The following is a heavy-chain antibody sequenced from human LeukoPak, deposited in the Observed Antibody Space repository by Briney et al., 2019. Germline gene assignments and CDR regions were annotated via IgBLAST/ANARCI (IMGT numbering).Heavy chain of an antibody. Sequence: ETLSLTCTVSGGSISSSSYYWGGVRQAPGKGLEWVSVIYSGGSTYYADSVKGRFTISRDNSKNTLYLQMNSLRAEDTAVYYCAREPEMATFGYGMDVWGQGTTVTVSS. V-gene: IGHV3-66*01. CDR3: AREPEMATFGYGMDV. D-gene: IGHD5-24*01. CDR2: IYSGGST. J-gene: IGHJ6*02. CDR1: GGSISSSSYY.